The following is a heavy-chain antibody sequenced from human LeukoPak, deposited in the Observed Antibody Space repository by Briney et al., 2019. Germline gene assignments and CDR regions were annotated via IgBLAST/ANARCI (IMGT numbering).Heavy chain of an antibody. J-gene: IGHJ4*02. CDR3: ARRHRNDFHFDY. D-gene: IGHD1-14*01. CDR2: IYYSGST. Sequence: SETLSLTCTVSGGSISGSSYYWGWIRQPPGKGLEGIGYIYYSGSTFYNPSLKSRVTISVDTSKNQFSLKLSSVSAADTAVYYCARRHRNDFHFDYWGQGTLVTVSS. V-gene: IGHV4-39*01. CDR1: GGSISGSSYY.